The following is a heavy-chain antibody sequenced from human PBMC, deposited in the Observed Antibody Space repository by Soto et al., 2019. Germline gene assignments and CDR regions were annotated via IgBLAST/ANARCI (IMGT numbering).Heavy chain of an antibody. Sequence: QVQLVQSGAEVKKPGASVKVSCKASGYTFTGHYMHWVRQAPGQGLEWMGWINPNSVGTNYAQKFQGRVTMTRDTSISTAYMELSRLRSDDTAVYYCAREPMVRAAHGSDIWGQGTMVTVSS. CDR2: INPNSVGT. V-gene: IGHV1-2*02. CDR3: AREPMVRAAHGSDI. CDR1: GYTFTGHY. J-gene: IGHJ3*02. D-gene: IGHD3-10*01.